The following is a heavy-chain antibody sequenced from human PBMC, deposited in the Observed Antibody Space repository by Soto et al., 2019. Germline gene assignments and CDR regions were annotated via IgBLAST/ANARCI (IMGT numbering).Heavy chain of an antibody. Sequence: QVQLEESGGGLVKPGGSRRLSCAASGFTFSAVYMSWIRQATNKGLEYISYISSSGTSANYADSGKGRSPISRDNAKNSLSMKMNSLRAEDPAVYYCARDRGAVTGPYFDYWGQGALVTVSS. D-gene: IGHD6-19*01. V-gene: IGHV3-11*05. CDR2: ISSSGTSA. CDR1: GFTFSAVY. CDR3: ARDRGAVTGPYFDY. J-gene: IGHJ4*02.